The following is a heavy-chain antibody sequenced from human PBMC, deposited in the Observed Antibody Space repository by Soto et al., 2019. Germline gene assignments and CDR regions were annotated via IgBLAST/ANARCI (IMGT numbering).Heavy chain of an antibody. J-gene: IGHJ4*02. Sequence: GASAKASCKASGGTFSSYAICWVRQANGQGLEWMGGIIPIFGTANYAQKFQGRVTITADESTSTAYMELSSLRSEDTAVYYCARKDYYDSSGYSLDYWGQGTLVTVSS. CDR2: IIPIFGTA. V-gene: IGHV1-69*13. D-gene: IGHD3-22*01. CDR1: GGTFSSYA. CDR3: ARKDYYDSSGYSLDY.